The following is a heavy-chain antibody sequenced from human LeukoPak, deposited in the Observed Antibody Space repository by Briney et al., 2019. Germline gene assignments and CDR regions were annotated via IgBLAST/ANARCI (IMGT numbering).Heavy chain of an antibody. CDR3: ARDSAGYVWGSYRYFDY. CDR2: IYYSGST. J-gene: IGHJ4*02. D-gene: IGHD3-16*02. CDR1: GGSISSGGYY. Sequence: SQTLSLTCTVSGGSISSGGYYWSWIRQHPGKGLEWIGYIYYSGSTYYNPSLKSRVTISVDTSKNQFSLKLSSVTAADTAMYYCARDSAGYVWGSYRYFDYWGQGTLVTVSS. V-gene: IGHV4-31*03.